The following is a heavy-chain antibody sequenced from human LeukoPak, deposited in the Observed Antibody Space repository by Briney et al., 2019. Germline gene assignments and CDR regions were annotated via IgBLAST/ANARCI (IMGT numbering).Heavy chain of an antibody. V-gene: IGHV3-21*01. D-gene: IGHD3-10*01. CDR2: ISSSGSYI. CDR3: ARMLVYNSGGEAFDC. CDR1: GFTFSSYS. Sequence: PGGSLRLSCAASGFTFSSYSMNWVRQAPGKGLEWVSSISSSGSYIYYADSVKGRFTISRDSPMNSLYLQMNSLRAEDTAVYYCARMLVYNSGGEAFDCWGQGTLVTVSS. J-gene: IGHJ4*02.